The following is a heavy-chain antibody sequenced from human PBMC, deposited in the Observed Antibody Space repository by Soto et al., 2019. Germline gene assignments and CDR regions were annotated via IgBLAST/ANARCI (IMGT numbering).Heavy chain of an antibody. CDR1: GFTFSSYA. CDR3: ARDPGHPHIAAAGTLYDY. V-gene: IGHV3-30-3*01. D-gene: IGHD6-13*01. J-gene: IGHJ4*02. CDR2: ISYDGSNK. Sequence: QVQLVESGGGVVQPGRSLRLSCAASGFTFSSYAMHWVRQAPGKGLEWVAVISYDGSNKYDADSVKGRFTISRDNSKNRRYLQMNSLRAEDTAVYYCARDPGHPHIAAAGTLYDYWGQGTLVTVSS.